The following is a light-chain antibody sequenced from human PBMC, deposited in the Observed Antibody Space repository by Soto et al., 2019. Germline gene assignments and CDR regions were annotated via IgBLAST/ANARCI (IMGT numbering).Light chain of an antibody. CDR2: GAS. Sequence: DIQMTQSPSSLSASVGDRVTITCRASQSVRSHLNWFQQKPGKAPDLLIYGASTLQFGVPSRFSGSGSGTDFTLTISRLEPEDFAVYYCQQYGSSQRTFGQGTKVDIK. J-gene: IGKJ1*01. V-gene: IGKV1-39*01. CDR1: QSVRSH. CDR3: QQYGSSQRT.